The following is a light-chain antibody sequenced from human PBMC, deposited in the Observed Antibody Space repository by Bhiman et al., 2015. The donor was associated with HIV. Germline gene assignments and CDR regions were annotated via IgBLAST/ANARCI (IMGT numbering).Light chain of an antibody. CDR1: SGDIGAYNY. Sequence: QSALTQPASVSGSPGPSITISCNGTSGDIGAYNYVSWYQQHPDRAPKLIIFDVTTRPTGVSNRFSGSKSGNTASLTISGLQAEDEADYYCCSYAGSYTWVFGGGTKLTVL. CDR3: CSYAGSYTWV. CDR2: DVT. V-gene: IGLV2-14*03. J-gene: IGLJ3*02.